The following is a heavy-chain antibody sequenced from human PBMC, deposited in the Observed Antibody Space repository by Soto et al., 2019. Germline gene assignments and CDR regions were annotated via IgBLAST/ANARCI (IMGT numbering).Heavy chain of an antibody. CDR2: IYSGGST. J-gene: IGHJ6*02. CDR3: ARDRVLLWFGETLSGYYYYGMDV. D-gene: IGHD3-10*01. V-gene: IGHV3-53*04. CDR1: GFPVRSNY. Sequence: PGGSLRLSCAASGFPVRSNYMSWVRPAPGKGLEWVSVIYSGGSTYYADSVKGRFTISRHNSKNTLYLQMNSLRAEETAVYYCARDRVLLWFGETLSGYYYYGMDVWGQGTTVTVSS.